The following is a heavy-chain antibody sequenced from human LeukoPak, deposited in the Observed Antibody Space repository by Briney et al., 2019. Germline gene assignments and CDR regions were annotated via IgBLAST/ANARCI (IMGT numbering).Heavy chain of an antibody. D-gene: IGHD3-3*01. CDR2: IYYSGST. Sequence: SETLSLTCTVSGGSISTYYWSWIRQPPGKGLEWIGYIYYSGSTNYNPSLRSRVTISVDTSKNQFSLKLSSVTAADTAVYYCARHFYDFWSGYYTPHYYYGMDVWGQGTTVTVSS. CDR1: GGSISTYY. V-gene: IGHV4-59*08. CDR3: ARHFYDFWSGYYTPHYYYGMDV. J-gene: IGHJ6*02.